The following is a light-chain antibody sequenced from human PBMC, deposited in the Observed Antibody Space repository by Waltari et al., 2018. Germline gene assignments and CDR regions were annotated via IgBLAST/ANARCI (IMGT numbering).Light chain of an antibody. CDR2: GAS. CDR3: QQYGSSSWT. Sequence: DIVLTQSPGTLSLSPGERATLSCRASQSVSSSSLAWYQQKPGPAPRLLIYGASSRATGIPDRFSGSGSGTDFTLTISRLEPEDFAVYYCQQYGSSSWTFGQGTKVEIK. CDR1: QSVSSSS. V-gene: IGKV3-20*01. J-gene: IGKJ1*01.